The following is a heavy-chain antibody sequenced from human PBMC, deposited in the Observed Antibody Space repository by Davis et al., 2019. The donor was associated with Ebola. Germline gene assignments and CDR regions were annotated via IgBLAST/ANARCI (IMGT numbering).Heavy chain of an antibody. D-gene: IGHD6-13*01. V-gene: IGHV3-21*01. CDR1: GFTFSNAW. CDR3: ARLAAAGINYYYYYGMDV. CDR2: ISRSSSYI. Sequence: GESLKISCAASGFTFSNAWMNWVRQAPGKGLEWVSSISRSSSYIYYADSVKGRFTISRDNAKNSLYLQMNSLRAEDTAVYYCARLAAAGINYYYYYGMDVWGQGTTVTVSS. J-gene: IGHJ6*02.